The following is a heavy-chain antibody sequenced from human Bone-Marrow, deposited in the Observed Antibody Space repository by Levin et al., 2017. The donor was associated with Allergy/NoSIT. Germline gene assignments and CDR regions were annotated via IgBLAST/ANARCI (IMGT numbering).Heavy chain of an antibody. V-gene: IGHV1-2*02. CDR2: INPRSGHT. Sequence: GESLKISCQASGYTFADYHIHWVRQAPGRRLEWMGWINPRSGHTNHAQKFQGRVTLTRDTSTSPASMEMTRLRSDEPAVYYCARDLGLRGWAGPPGSWGQGTLVTVSS. CDR1: GYTFADYH. J-gene: IGHJ5*02. D-gene: IGHD1-26*01. CDR3: ARDLGLRGWAGPPGS.